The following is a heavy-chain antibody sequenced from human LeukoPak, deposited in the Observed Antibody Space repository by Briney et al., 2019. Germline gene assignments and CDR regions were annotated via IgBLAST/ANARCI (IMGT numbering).Heavy chain of an antibody. CDR2: IYYSGST. CDR3: ARESSELTLDWYFDL. D-gene: IGHD1-7*01. J-gene: IGHJ2*01. CDR1: GGSISSGDYY. Sequence: SETLSLTCTVSGGSISSGDYYWSWIRQPPGKGLEWIGYIYYSGSTYYNPSLKSRVTISVDTSKNQFSLKLSSVTAADTAVYYCARESSELTLDWYFDLWGRGTLVTVSS. V-gene: IGHV4-30-4*01.